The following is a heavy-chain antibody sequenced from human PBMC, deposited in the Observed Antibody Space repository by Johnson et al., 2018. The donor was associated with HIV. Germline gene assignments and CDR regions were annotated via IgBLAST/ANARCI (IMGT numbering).Heavy chain of an antibody. Sequence: VQLVESGGGLVQPGGSLRLSCAASGFIVSSNYMSWVRQAPGKGLEWVSGISWNSGSIGYVDSVKGRFTISRDNAKNSLYLQMNSLSSDDTAGYFWAREQANSSSWAFSFDIWGQGTMVIVSS. V-gene: IGHV3-48*04. CDR3: AREQANSSSWAFSFDI. CDR2: ISWNSGSI. D-gene: IGHD6-13*01. CDR1: GFIVSSNY. J-gene: IGHJ3*02.